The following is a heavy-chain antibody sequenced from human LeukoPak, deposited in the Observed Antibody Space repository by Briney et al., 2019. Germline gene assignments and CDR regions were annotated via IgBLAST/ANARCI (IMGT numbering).Heavy chain of an antibody. J-gene: IGHJ4*02. CDR1: GFTFSSYS. CDR2: ISSSSRTI. Sequence: GGSLRLSCAASGFTFSSYSMNWVRQAPGKGLEWVSYISSSSRTIYYADSVKGRFTISRDNAKNSLYLQMNSLRDEDTAVYYCARDRSGGYYGSVDYWGQGTLVTVSS. V-gene: IGHV3-48*02. CDR3: ARDRSGGYYGSVDY. D-gene: IGHD3-10*01.